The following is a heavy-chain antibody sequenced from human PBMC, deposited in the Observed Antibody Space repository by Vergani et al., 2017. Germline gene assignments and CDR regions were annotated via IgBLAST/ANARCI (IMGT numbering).Heavy chain of an antibody. D-gene: IGHD3-22*01. CDR1: GGSISSGGYS. Sequence: QLQLQESGSGLVKPSQTLSLTCAVSGGSISSGGYSWSWIRQPPGKGLEWIVYIYHSGSTYYNPSLKSRVTISGSRSKNQFSLKLSSVTAADTAVYYCARVSSGYYYYFDYWGQGTLVTVSS. V-gene: IGHV4-30-2*01. CDR2: IYHSGST. CDR3: ARVSSGYYYYFDY. J-gene: IGHJ4*02.